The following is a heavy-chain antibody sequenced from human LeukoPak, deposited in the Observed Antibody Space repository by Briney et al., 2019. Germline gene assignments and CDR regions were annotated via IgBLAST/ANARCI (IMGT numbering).Heavy chain of an antibody. CDR1: GFTFSSYA. D-gene: IGHD1-26*01. V-gene: IGHV3-23*01. CDR3: AREGGSYFEADY. J-gene: IGHJ4*02. CDR2: ISGSGGST. Sequence: NPGGSLRLSCAASGFTFSSYAMSWVRQAPGKGLEWVSAISGSGGSTYYADSVKGRFTISRDDSKNTLYLQMNSLRAEDTAVYYCAREGGSYFEADYWGQGTLVTVSS.